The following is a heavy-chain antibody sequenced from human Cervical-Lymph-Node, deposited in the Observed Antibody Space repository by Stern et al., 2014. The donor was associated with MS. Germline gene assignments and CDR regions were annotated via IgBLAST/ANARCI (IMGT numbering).Heavy chain of an antibody. CDR2: INPGDSDT. Sequence: EVQLVESGAEVKKPGESLKISCKGSGYSFTSYWSGWVRQMPGKGLEWMGSINPGDSDTRYSPSFQGQVTISADKSISTAYLQWSSLKASDTAMYYCARRHCSSRRCGWFDPWGQGTLVTVSS. J-gene: IGHJ5*02. D-gene: IGHD2-2*01. CDR1: GYSFTSYW. V-gene: IGHV5-51*01. CDR3: ARRHCSSRRCGWFDP.